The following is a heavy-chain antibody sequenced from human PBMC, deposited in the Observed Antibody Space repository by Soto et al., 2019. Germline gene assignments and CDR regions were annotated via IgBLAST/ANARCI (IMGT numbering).Heavy chain of an antibody. CDR1: GFTFSSYA. CDR2: ISSNGGST. Sequence: GGSLRLSCAASGFTFSSYAMHWVRQAPGKGLEYVSAISSNGGSTYYANSVKGRFTISRDNSKNTLYLQMGSLRAEDMAVYYCARDGVDTRAYCSGGSCYSHAFDIWGQGTMVTVSS. CDR3: ARDGVDTRAYCSGGSCYSHAFDI. V-gene: IGHV3-64*01. J-gene: IGHJ3*02. D-gene: IGHD2-15*01.